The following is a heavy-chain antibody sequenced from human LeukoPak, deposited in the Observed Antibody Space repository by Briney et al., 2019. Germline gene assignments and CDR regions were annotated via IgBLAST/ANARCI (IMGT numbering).Heavy chain of an antibody. J-gene: IGHJ4*02. CDR3: ARLNWELLYYFDY. V-gene: IGHV3-53*01. CDR2: IYSNDNT. D-gene: IGHD1-26*01. CDR1: GFTVSSDY. Sequence: PGGYLRLSCAASGFTVSSDYMSWVRQAPGKGMEWVSVIYSNDNTYYADSVKGRFTISRDNTNNWLFLQMNSLRAEDTAVYYCARLNWELLYYFDYWGQGTLVTVSS.